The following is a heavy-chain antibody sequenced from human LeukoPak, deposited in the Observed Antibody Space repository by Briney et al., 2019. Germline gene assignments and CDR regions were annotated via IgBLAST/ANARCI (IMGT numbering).Heavy chain of an antibody. CDR3: AKDLGYSYGSFDY. J-gene: IGHJ4*02. V-gene: IGHV3-23*01. CDR1: GFTFSSYW. Sequence: GGSLRLSCAASGFTFSSYWMSWVRQAPGKGLEWVSAISGSGGSTYYADSVKGRFTISRDNSKNTLYLQMNSLRAEDTAVYYCAKDLGYSYGSFDYWGQGTLVTVSS. D-gene: IGHD5-18*01. CDR2: ISGSGGST.